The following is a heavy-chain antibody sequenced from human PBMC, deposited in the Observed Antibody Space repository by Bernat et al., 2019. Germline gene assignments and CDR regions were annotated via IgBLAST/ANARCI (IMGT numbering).Heavy chain of an antibody. Sequence: EVQLVESGGGLVQPGGSLRLSCAASGFTFSSYSMNWVRQAPGKGLEWVSYISSSSSTIYYADSVKGRFTISRDNAKNSLYLQMNCLRAEDTAVYYCARQEDYGSGGYSFDYWGQGTLVTVSS. J-gene: IGHJ4*02. CDR1: GFTFSSYS. CDR3: ARQEDYGSGGYSFDY. D-gene: IGHD3-10*01. V-gene: IGHV3-48*01. CDR2: ISSSSSTI.